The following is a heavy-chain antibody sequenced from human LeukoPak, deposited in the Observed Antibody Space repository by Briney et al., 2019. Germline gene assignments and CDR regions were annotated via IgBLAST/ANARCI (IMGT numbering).Heavy chain of an antibody. J-gene: IGHJ4*02. Sequence: PGGSLRLSCAASGISFSNYWMSWARQAPGKGLEWVANIKEDGSEKNYVDSVKGRFTISRDNAKNSLYLQMNSLRAGDTAVYYCARKDSSPRTFDYWGQGTLVTVSS. CDR2: IKEDGSEK. D-gene: IGHD3-22*01. CDR1: GISFSNYW. V-gene: IGHV3-7*01. CDR3: ARKDSSPRTFDY.